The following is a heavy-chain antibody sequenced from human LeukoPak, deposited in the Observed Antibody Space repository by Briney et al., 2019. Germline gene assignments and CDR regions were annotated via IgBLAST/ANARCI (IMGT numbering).Heavy chain of an antibody. D-gene: IGHD3-22*01. J-gene: IGHJ4*02. CDR3: ARRDSSGYYHYFDY. Sequence: ESLKISCKGSGYSFTNYWIGWVRQMPGKGLEWMGIIYPGDSDTRYSPSFQGQATISVDKSISTAYLQWSSLKASDTAMYYCARRDSSGYYHYFDYWGQGTLVTVSS. CDR2: IYPGDSDT. CDR1: GYSFTNYW. V-gene: IGHV5-51*01.